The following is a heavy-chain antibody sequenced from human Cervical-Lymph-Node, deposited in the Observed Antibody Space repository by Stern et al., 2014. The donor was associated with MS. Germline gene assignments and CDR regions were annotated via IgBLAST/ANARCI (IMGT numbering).Heavy chain of an antibody. J-gene: IGHJ4*02. Sequence: QVQLVQSGAEVKKPGASVKFSCKASGYSFTMYGMHWVRQAPGQRPEWMGWINPGKGNTRYSQNFQGRVTITRDTSANTVYMEVSSLRSEDTAVYYCALDRNFDFWSGSGGNDYWGQGTLVTVSS. CDR3: ALDRNFDFWSGSGGNDY. D-gene: IGHD3-3*01. CDR2: INPGKGNT. V-gene: IGHV1-3*01. CDR1: GYSFTMYG.